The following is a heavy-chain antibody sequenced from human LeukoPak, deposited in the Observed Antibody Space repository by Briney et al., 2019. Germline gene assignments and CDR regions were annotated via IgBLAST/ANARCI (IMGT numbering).Heavy chain of an antibody. V-gene: IGHV1-69*05. Sequence: ASVKVSCKASGGTFSSYAISWVRQAPGQGLEWMGGIIPIFGTANYAQKFQGRVTITTDESTSTAYMELSSLRSEDTAVYYCATQTGYSSGRDYWGRGTLVTVSS. CDR1: GGTFSSYA. D-gene: IGHD6-19*01. CDR3: ATQTGYSSGRDY. J-gene: IGHJ4*02. CDR2: IIPIFGTA.